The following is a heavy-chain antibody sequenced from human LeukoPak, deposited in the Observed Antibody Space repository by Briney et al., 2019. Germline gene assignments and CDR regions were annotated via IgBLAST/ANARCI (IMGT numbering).Heavy chain of an antibody. Sequence: GGSLRLSCAASGFKLIGYSMNWVRQAPGKGLEWVSYINSSSGTIIYADSVKGRFTISRDNAKNSLYLQMNSLRAEDTAVYYCAKEGDNTGYRYFDDWGQGNLVTVSS. J-gene: IGHJ4*02. D-gene: IGHD3-22*01. CDR2: INSSSGTI. V-gene: IGHV3-48*04. CDR1: GFKLIGYS. CDR3: AKEGDNTGYRYFDD.